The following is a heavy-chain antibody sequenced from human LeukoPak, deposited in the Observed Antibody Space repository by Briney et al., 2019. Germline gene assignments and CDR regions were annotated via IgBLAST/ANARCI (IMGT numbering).Heavy chain of an antibody. V-gene: IGHV3-13*01. CDR2: IGIAGHT. CDR3: AKDNAYYYDSSGYYYRRYFDY. CDR1: GFTFSSYD. Sequence: GGSLRLSCAAAGFTFSSYDMHWVRQTIGKGLEWVSSIGIAGHTYYADSVKGRFTISRGNSKNTLYLQMNSLRAEDTAVYYCAKDNAYYYDSSGYYYRRYFDYWGQGTLVTVSS. D-gene: IGHD3-22*01. J-gene: IGHJ4*02.